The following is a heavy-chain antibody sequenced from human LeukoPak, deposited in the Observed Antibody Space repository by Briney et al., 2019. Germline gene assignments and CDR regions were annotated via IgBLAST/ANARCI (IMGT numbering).Heavy chain of an antibody. CDR2: IYYSGST. CDR3: ARSWEPPDMDV. D-gene: IGHD1-26*01. CDR1: GGSISSYY. V-gene: IGHV4-59*01. Sequence: PSETLSFTCTVSGGSISSYYWSWIRQPPGKGLEWIGYIYYSGSTNYNPSLKSRVTISVDTSKNQFSLKLSSVTAADTAVYYCARSWEPPDMDVWGKGTTVTVSS. J-gene: IGHJ6*03.